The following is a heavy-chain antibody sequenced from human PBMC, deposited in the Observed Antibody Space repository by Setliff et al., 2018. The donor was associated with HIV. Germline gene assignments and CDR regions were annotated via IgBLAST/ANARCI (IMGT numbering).Heavy chain of an antibody. CDR2: IHPNSGGT. CDR3: ARNVPGILPRWVGFDP. V-gene: IGHV1-2*02. D-gene: IGHD1-20*01. CDR1: GYIFTSYA. Sequence: GASVKVSCKASGYIFTSYAMHWVRQAPGQGLEWMGWIHPNSGGTNLAQKFLGRVTLTRDTSISTAYMELSRLRSDDTAVYYCARNVPGILPRWVGFDPWGQGTLVTVSS. J-gene: IGHJ5*02.